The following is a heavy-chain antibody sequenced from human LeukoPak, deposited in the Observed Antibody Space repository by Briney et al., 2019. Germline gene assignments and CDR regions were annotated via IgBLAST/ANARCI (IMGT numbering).Heavy chain of an antibody. Sequence: GGSLRLSCAASGFTFSDYSMNWVRQAPGKGLEWVASISSSSPYIYYTDSVKGRFTISRDNAKTSLYLQMNSLRAEDTAVYYCARDLSGVTGYTYGRGIDYWGQGTLVTVSS. J-gene: IGHJ4*02. CDR1: GFTFSDYS. CDR2: ISSSSPYI. V-gene: IGHV3-21*01. CDR3: ARDLSGVTGYTYGRGIDY. D-gene: IGHD5-18*01.